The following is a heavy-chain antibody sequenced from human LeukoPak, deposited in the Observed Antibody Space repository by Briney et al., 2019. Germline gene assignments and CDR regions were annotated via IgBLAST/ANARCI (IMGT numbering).Heavy chain of an antibody. D-gene: IGHD5-12*01. J-gene: IGHJ3*02. CDR2: IYPGDPDT. CDR3: ARIVATLDVGAFDI. Sequence: GESLKISCKGSGYSFTSYWIGWVRQMPGKGLEWLGIIYPGDPDTRYSPSFQGQVTISADKSISTAYLQWSSLKASDTAMYYCARIVATLDVGAFDIWGQGTMVTVSS. V-gene: IGHV5-51*01. CDR1: GYSFTSYW.